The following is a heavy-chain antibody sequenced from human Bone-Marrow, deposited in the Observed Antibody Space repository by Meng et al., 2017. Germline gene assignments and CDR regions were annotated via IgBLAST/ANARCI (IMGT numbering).Heavy chain of an antibody. CDR3: AKERYYGMDV. J-gene: IGHJ6*02. V-gene: IGHV3-9*01. Sequence: SLKISCAASGFTFDDYAMHWVRQAPGKGLEWVSGISWNSGSIGYADSVKGRFTISRDNAKNSLYLQMNSLRAEDTALYYCAKERYYGMDVWGQGTMVTVSS. CDR2: ISWNSGSI. CDR1: GFTFDDYA.